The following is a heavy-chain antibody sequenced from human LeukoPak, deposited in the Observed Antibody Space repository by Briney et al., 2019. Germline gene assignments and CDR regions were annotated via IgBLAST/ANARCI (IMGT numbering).Heavy chain of an antibody. CDR3: ARGGSTTLYYFDY. V-gene: IGHV3-23*01. D-gene: IGHD3-16*02. J-gene: IGHJ4*02. CDR1: GFTFSNYA. Sequence: PGGSLRLSCAASGFTFSNYAMNWVRQAPGKGLEWVSGISGSGGSTYYADSVKGRFTISRDNAKNSLYLQMNSLRAEDTAVYYCARGGSTTLYYFDYWGQGTLVTVSS. CDR2: ISGSGGST.